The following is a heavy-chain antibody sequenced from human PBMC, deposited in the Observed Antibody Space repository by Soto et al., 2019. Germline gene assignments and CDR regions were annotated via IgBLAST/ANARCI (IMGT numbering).Heavy chain of an antibody. V-gene: IGHV4-34*01. CDR1: GGSFSGYY. Sequence: QVQLQQWGAGLLKPSETLSLTCAVYGGSFSGYYWRWIRQPPGKGLEWLGEINHSGSTNYNPSLKSRVTISVDTSKNQFSLKLSSVTAADTAVYYCARGGIAVAGTGRYWFDPWGQGTLVTVSS. CDR2: INHSGST. J-gene: IGHJ5*02. D-gene: IGHD6-19*01. CDR3: ARGGIAVAGTGRYWFDP.